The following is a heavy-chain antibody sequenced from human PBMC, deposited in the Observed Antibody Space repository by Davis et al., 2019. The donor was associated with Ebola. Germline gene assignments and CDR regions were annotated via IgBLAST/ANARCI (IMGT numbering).Heavy chain of an antibody. D-gene: IGHD4/OR15-4a*01. CDR2: LSSGSDYI. CDR3: ARHTPNPGGARYYGMDV. V-gene: IGHV3-21*01. J-gene: IGHJ6*02. CDR1: GFTFSDHY. Sequence: PGGSLRLSCAASGFTFSDHYMDWVRQAPGKGLEWVSSLSSGSDYIYYADSVKGRFTISRDNAKNSLYLQMNSLRAEDTAVYYCARHTPNPGGARYYGMDVWGQGTTVTVSS.